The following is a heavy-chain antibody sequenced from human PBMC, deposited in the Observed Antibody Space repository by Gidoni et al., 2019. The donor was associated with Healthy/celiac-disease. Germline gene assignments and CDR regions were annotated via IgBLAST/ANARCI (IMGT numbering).Heavy chain of an antibody. V-gene: IGHV4-34*01. CDR1: GGSFSGYY. Sequence: QVQLQQWGAGLLKPSETLSLTCAVYGGSFSGYYWSWIRQPPGKGLEWMGEINHSGSTNYNPSLKSRVTISVDTSKNQFSLKLSSVTAADTAVYYCARLSIAARPGRIRWGQGTLVTVSS. CDR2: INHSGST. D-gene: IGHD6-6*01. CDR3: ARLSIAARPGRIR. J-gene: IGHJ4*02.